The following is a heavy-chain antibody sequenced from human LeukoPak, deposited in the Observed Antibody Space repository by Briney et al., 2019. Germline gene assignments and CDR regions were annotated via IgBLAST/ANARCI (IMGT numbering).Heavy chain of an antibody. CDR2: TSSSGNTI. CDR3: ARAALGLQTFDY. J-gene: IGHJ4*02. V-gene: IGHV3-48*03. D-gene: IGHD2-21*02. Sequence: PGGSLRLSCAASGFTFSSNEMNWVRQAPGRGLEWVSYTSSSGNTIYYSDSVKGRFTISRDNAKNSLYLQMNSLAAEDTAIYYCARAALGLQTFDYWGQGTLVTVSS. CDR1: GFTFSSNE.